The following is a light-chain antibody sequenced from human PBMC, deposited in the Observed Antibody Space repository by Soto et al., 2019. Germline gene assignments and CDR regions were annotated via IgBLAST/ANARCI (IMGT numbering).Light chain of an antibody. CDR2: GST. Sequence: QSVLTQPPSLSGAPGQRVTISCTGSSSDIGAGSEVHWYQQLPGTAPKLLIFGSTNRPSGVPDRFSGSKSATSASLAITGLQAEDEADYYCQSYDNSLSANVFGTGTKLTVL. CDR3: QSYDNSLSANV. V-gene: IGLV1-40*01. J-gene: IGLJ1*01. CDR1: SSDIGAGSE.